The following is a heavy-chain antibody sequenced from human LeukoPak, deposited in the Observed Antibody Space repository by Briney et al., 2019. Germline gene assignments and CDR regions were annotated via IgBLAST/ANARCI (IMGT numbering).Heavy chain of an antibody. CDR1: GYTLTELS. V-gene: IGHV1-24*01. D-gene: IGHD1-26*01. J-gene: IGHJ4*02. CDR2: FDPEDGET. Sequence: ASVTVSCTVSGYTLTELSMHWVRQAPGKGLEWMGGFDPEDGETIYAQKFQGRVTMTEDTSTDTAYMELSSLRSEDTAVYYCATDRDEEWELLLDYWGQGTLVTVSS. CDR3: ATDRDEEWELLLDY.